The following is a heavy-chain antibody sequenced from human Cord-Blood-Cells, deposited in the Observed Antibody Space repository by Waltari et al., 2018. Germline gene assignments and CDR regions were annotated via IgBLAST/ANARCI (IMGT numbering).Heavy chain of an antibody. CDR1: GFTFDDYA. J-gene: IGHJ4*02. CDR3: AKDYDFWSGYYDY. Sequence: EVQLVESGGGLVQPGRSLRLSCAASGFTFDDYAMHWVRQAPGKGLAWVSGISWNSGSIGYADSVKGRFTISRDNAKNSLYLQMNSLRAEDTALYYCAKDYDFWSGYYDYWGQGTLVTVSS. CDR2: ISWNSGSI. V-gene: IGHV3-9*01. D-gene: IGHD3-3*01.